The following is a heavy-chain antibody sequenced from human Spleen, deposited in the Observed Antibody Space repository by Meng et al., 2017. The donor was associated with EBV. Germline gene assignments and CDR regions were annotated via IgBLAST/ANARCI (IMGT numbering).Heavy chain of an antibody. CDR1: GGSFTFSHW. J-gene: IGHJ2*01. CDR3: ARGDVGVFPAALGKFDL. D-gene: IGHD1-26*01. CDR2: IYHSGAT. V-gene: IGHV4/OR15-8*02. Sequence: VALQGSGPALVKPSGTLYLSCFVSGGSFTFSHWWSWVRQSPGKGLEWIGEIYHSGATNYNPSFESRVSMSLDKSKNQFSLHLDSVTAADTALYFCARGDVGVFPAALGKFDLWGRGTLVTVSS.